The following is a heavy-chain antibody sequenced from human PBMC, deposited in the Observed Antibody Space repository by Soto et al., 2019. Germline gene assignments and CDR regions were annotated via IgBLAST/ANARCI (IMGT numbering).Heavy chain of an antibody. D-gene: IGHD3-10*01. J-gene: IGHJ4*02. Sequence: EVQLVESGGGLVKPGGSLRLSCTASGFIFRTYGMTWVRQAPGKGLEWVSSIYSSGTFIYYADSVKGRFTISRADAKNSLFMQMNSLRAEDTAVYYCGRAIGRGIIRDWGQGTLVTVSS. CDR2: IYSSGTFI. CDR3: GRAIGRGIIRD. V-gene: IGHV3-21*01. CDR1: GFIFRTYG.